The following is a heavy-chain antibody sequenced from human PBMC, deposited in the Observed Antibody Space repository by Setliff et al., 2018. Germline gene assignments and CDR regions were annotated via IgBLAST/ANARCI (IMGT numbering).Heavy chain of an antibody. CDR2: IQTSGTT. J-gene: IGHJ6*03. Sequence: PSETLSLTCTVSGGSISRYHWSWIRQPPGKGLEWIGYIQTSGTTNYNPSLKSRVTLSVDTSNNQFSLKVSSVTAADTAVYYCARAPPNRYSGSYEYFYMDVWGKGTTVTVSS. V-gene: IGHV4-4*08. CDR3: ARAPPNRYSGSYEYFYMDV. CDR1: GGSISRYH. D-gene: IGHD1-26*01.